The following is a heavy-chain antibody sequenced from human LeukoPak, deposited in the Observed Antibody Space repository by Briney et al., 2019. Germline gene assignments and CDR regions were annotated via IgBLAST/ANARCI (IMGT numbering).Heavy chain of an antibody. D-gene: IGHD5-12*01. V-gene: IGHV3-15*01. Sequence: GGSLRLSCAASGFTFSNAWMSWDRQAPGKGLEWVGRIKSKTDDGTIDYAAPVKGGFTISRDDSKNTLYLQMNSLKTEDTAVYYCTTYLRATDFDYWGQGTLVTVSS. CDR1: GFTFSNAW. J-gene: IGHJ4*02. CDR2: IKSKTDDGTI. CDR3: TTYLRATDFDY.